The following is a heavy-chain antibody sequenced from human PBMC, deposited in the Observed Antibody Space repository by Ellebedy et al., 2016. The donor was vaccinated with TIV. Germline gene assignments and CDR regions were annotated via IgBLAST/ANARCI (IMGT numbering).Heavy chain of an antibody. Sequence: GESLKISCAASGFTFSMYDMNWVRQAPGKGLEWVAHISSSGATIYYADSVKGRFTISRDNAKNSLYLQMNSLRDEDTAVYHCVRRAVDYWGQGILVTVSS. J-gene: IGHJ4*02. CDR3: VRRAVDY. CDR2: ISSSGATI. V-gene: IGHV3-48*02. CDR1: GFTFSMYD.